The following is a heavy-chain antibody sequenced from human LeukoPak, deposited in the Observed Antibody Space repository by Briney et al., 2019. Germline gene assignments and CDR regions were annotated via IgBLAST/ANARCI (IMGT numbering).Heavy chain of an antibody. CDR3: ARGYYGGAVDS. J-gene: IGHJ4*02. V-gene: IGHV4-4*07. CDR1: GGSINSQY. D-gene: IGHD3-16*01. CDR2: MYTNGES. Sequence: SETLSLTCTVSGGSINSQYWSWIRQPAGKGLEWIGRMYTNGESDYNPSLKSRVTMSVDTSKKQFSLKLNSMTAADTAVYYCARGYYGGAVDSWGQGTLVTVSS.